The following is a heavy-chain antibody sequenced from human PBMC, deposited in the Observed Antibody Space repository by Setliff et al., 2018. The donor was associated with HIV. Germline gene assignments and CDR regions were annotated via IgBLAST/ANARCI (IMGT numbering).Heavy chain of an antibody. CDR2: IYHSGST. V-gene: IGHV4-4*02. Sequence: SETLSLTCAVSGGSISSNWWSWVRQSPGKGLEWIGEIYHSGSTHYNPSLQSRVTISVDTSKSQFSLKLSSLTAADTAVYYCARGRTQWPNYNYFDPWGLGTLVTVSS. D-gene: IGHD6-19*01. CDR3: ARGRTQWPNYNYFDP. J-gene: IGHJ5*02. CDR1: GGSISSNW.